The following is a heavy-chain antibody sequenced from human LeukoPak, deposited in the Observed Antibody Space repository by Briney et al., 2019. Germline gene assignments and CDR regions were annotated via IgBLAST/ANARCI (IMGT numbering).Heavy chain of an antibody. J-gene: IGHJ4*02. CDR3: ASQPYYFDSSGYYDY. V-gene: IGHV1-2*02. D-gene: IGHD3-22*01. CDR2: INPNTGGT. Sequence: ASVKVSCKTSGYTFTGYYLHWVRQAPGQGLEWMGWINPNTGGTNYAQKFQGRVTMTRDTSISTTYMELSRLRSDDTAVYYCASQPYYFDSSGYYDYWGQGTLVTVSS. CDR1: GYTFTGYY.